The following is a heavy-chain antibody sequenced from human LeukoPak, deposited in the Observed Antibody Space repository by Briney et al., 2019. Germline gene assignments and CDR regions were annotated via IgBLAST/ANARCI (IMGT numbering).Heavy chain of an antibody. CDR1: GFTFSSYW. V-gene: IGHV3-21*01. D-gene: IGHD5-24*01. J-gene: IGHJ6*03. CDR2: ISASSTYI. Sequence: GGSLRLSCAASGFTFSSYWMNWVRQAPGKGLEWVSSISASSTYIFYGDSVKGRFTLSRDNARSSLYLQMNGLRAEDTAVYYCARIAISSLGAYYMDVWGKGTTVTVSS. CDR3: ARIAISSLGAYYMDV.